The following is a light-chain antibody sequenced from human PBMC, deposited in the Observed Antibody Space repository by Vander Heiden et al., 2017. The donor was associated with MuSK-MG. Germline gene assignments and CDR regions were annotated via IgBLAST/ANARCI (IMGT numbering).Light chain of an antibody. CDR3: QQRTDWPRT. V-gene: IGKV3-11*01. Sequence: EVILTQSPATLSLSPGEGATLSCRASQSVDSALAWFQQKPGQAPRLLIYGASIRAAGIPARFSGSGSGTDFTLTISSLEPEDFAVYYCQQRTDWPRTFGQGTKVEVK. CDR1: QSVDSA. J-gene: IGKJ1*01. CDR2: GAS.